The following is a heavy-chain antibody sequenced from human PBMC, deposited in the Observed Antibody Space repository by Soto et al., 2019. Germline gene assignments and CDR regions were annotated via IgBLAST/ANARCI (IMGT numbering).Heavy chain of an antibody. Sequence: GGSLRLSCAASGFTFSSYGMHWVRQAPGKGLEWVAVISYDGSNKYYADSVKGRFTISRDNSKNTLYLQMNSLRAEDTAVYYCAKDDRITILGAYDDRGQGTLVTVSS. J-gene: IGHJ4*02. CDR2: ISYDGSNK. V-gene: IGHV3-30*18. CDR3: AKDDRITILGAYDD. CDR1: GFTFSSYG. D-gene: IGHD3-3*01.